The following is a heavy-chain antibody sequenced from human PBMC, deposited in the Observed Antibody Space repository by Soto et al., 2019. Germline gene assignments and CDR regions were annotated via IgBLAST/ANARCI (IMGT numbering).Heavy chain of an antibody. CDR1: GFTFSSYA. J-gene: IGHJ4*02. CDR2: ISDSGGST. CDR3: AKGKYYYGSAPYYFDY. V-gene: IGHV3-23*01. Sequence: GGSLRLSCAASGFTFSSYAMSWVRQAPGKGLEWVSGISDSGGSTYYADSVKGRFTISRDNSKNTVYLQMNSLRAEDTAVYYCAKGKYYYGSAPYYFDYWGQGTLVTVSS. D-gene: IGHD3-10*01.